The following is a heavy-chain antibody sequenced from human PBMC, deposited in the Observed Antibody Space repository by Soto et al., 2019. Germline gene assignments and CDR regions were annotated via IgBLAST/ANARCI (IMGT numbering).Heavy chain of an antibody. CDR2: SIPIFGTA. V-gene: IGHV1-69*01. CDR3: ARGRGYSGDDHYYYFDMDV. D-gene: IGHD5-12*01. J-gene: IGHJ6*02. CDR1: GGTFNNYP. Sequence: QVQLVQSGAEVKKPGSSVKVSCKASGGTFNNYPITWVRQAPGEGHEWMGGSIPIFGTANYAQKFQGRVTISVDESTSKAYMELSRLRSEDTAVYYCARGRGYSGDDHYYYFDMDVWGQGTTVTVSS.